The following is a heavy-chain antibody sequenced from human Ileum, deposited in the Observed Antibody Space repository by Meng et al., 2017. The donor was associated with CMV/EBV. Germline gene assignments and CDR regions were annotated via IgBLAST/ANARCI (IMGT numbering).Heavy chain of an antibody. D-gene: IGHD4-11*01. CDR2: VYDSADI. J-gene: IGHJ6*02. V-gene: IGHV4-59*01. CDR1: GASITTYY. CDR3: ARVLHDHSWEMDV. Sequence: SETLSLTCTVSGASITTYYWSWIRQSPGKGLEWIGYVYDSADIKYNPSLKSRVTISADTSKNEFSLKLRSVNAADTAVYYCARVLHDHSWEMDVWGQGTTVT.